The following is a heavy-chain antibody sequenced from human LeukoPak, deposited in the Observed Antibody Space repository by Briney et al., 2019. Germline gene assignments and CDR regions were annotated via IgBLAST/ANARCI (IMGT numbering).Heavy chain of an antibody. J-gene: IGHJ4*02. CDR3: ARDQDGYNWAPDY. D-gene: IGHD5-24*01. CDR1: GGTFSSYA. V-gene: IGHV1-69*01. CDR2: IIPIFGTA. Sequence: SVKVSCKASGGTFSSYAISWVRQAPGQGLEWMGGIIPIFGTANYAQKFQGRVTITADESTSTAYMELSSLRSADTAVYYCARDQDGYNWAPDYWGQGTLVTVSS.